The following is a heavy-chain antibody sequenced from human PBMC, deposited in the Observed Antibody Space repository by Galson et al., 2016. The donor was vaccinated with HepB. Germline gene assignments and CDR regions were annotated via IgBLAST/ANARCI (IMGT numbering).Heavy chain of an antibody. J-gene: IGHJ3*02. D-gene: IGHD3-22*01. Sequence: SLRLSCAASGFTFSSYTMNWVRQAPGNGLDWVATIDSRTPTTHYAATLRGRFTISRDNSTDTLYTQMSSLRAEDTAVYYCARESNYYDSSGYPYDVFDIWSQGTVVTVSS. V-gene: IGHV3-23*01. CDR3: ARESNYYDSSGYPYDVFDI. CDR2: IDSRTPTT. CDR1: GFTFSSYT.